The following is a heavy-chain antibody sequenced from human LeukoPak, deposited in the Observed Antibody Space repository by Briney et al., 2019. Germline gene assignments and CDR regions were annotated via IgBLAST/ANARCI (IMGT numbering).Heavy chain of an antibody. D-gene: IGHD2-15*01. CDR2: FDYSGST. V-gene: IGHV4-39*01. CDR3: ARHLGGSYYSPFDY. J-gene: IGHJ4*02. Sequence: SETLSLTCAVSGGSISSNTYYWGWIRQPPGKGLEWIVSFDYSGSTYYNPSLQSRVTIFEDTSKNQFSLKLTSVTAADTAVYYCARHLGGSYYSPFDYWGRGTLVTVSS. CDR1: GGSISSNTYY.